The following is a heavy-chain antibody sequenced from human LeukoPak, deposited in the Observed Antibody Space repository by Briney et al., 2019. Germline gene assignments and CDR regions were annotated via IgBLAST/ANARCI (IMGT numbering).Heavy chain of an antibody. CDR3: ARLLGGDPYYMDV. V-gene: IGHV4-59*01. CDR1: GGSISTYY. CDR2: IYYSGGT. Sequence: SETLSLTCTFSGGSISTYYWSWIRQPPGKGLEWIGYIYYSGGTDYNPSLKSRVTISVDTSKNQFSLRLNSVTAADTAVYYCARLLGGDPYYMDVWGKGTTVTVSS. J-gene: IGHJ6*03. D-gene: IGHD3-3*01.